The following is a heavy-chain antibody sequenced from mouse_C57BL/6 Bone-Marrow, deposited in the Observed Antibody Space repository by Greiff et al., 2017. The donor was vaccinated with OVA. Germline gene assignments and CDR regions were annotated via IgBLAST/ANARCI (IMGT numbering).Heavy chain of an antibody. CDR2: ISSGSSTI. D-gene: IGHD1-1*01. CDR3: ARGGDYYGSSYDYYAMDY. Sequence: EVHLVESGGGLVKPGGSLKLSCAASGFTFSDYGMHWVRQAPEKGLEWVAYISSGSSTIYYADPVKGRFTISRANAKNTLFLQMTSLRSEDTAMYYCARGGDYYGSSYDYYAMDYWGQGTSVTVSS. J-gene: IGHJ4*01. V-gene: IGHV5-17*01. CDR1: GFTFSDYG.